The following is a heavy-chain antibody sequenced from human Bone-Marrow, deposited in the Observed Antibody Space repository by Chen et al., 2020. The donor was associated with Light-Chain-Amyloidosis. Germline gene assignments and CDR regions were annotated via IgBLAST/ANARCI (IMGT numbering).Heavy chain of an antibody. CDR2: ISYEGSNK. V-gene: IGHV3-30*18. J-gene: IGHJ4*02. Sequence: QVQLVESGGGVVQPGRSLRLSCVASGFTFSTYGMHWVRQAPGKGLEWVAVISYEGSNKNYADSVKGRFTISRDNSKNTLHLQMNSLRPEDTAVNYCAKDRPAAQYNFDYWGQGTLVTVSS. CDR1: GFTFSTYG. D-gene: IGHD2-2*01. CDR3: AKDRPAAQYNFDY.